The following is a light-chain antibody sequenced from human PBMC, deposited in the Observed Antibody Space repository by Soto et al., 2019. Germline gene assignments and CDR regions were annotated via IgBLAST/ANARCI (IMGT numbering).Light chain of an antibody. J-gene: IGLJ3*02. CDR1: DSNIGNNA. CDR3: AAWDDSLNGWV. Sequence: QSVLTQPPSVSAAPRQRVTISCSGSDSNIGNNAVNWYQQLPGKAPKLLIYYDDLLPSGISDRFAGSKSDTSASLAISGLQSEDEADYYCAAWDDSLNGWVFGGGTKLTVL. CDR2: YDD. V-gene: IGLV1-36*01.